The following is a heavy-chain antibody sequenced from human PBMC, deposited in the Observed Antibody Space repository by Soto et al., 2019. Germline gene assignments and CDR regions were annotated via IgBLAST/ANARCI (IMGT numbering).Heavy chain of an antibody. J-gene: IGHJ6*02. V-gene: IGHV4-4*02. D-gene: IGHD5-12*01. CDR2: IYHSGSN. Sequence: QVQLQESGPGLVKPSGTLSLTCAVSGGSISSSNWWSWVRQHPGKGLEWSGEIYHSGSNNYNPSLKSRVTISVDKSKNQFSLKLSSVTAADTAVYYCARDPYLRLYGMDVWGQGTTVTVSS. CDR3: ARDPYLRLYGMDV. CDR1: GGSISSSNW.